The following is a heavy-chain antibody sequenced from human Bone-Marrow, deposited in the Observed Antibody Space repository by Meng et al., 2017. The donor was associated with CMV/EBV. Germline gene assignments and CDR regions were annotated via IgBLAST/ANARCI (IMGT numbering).Heavy chain of an antibody. CDR2: IYYSGST. Sequence: GSLRLSCAASGGSISSSSYYWGWIRQPPGKGLEWIGSIYYSGSTYYNPSLKSRVTISVDTSKNQFPLKLSSVTAADTAVYYCAREVDCSSTSCYKDGAFDIWGQGTMVTVSS. V-gene: IGHV4-39*06. CDR1: GGSISSSSYY. J-gene: IGHJ3*02. D-gene: IGHD2-2*01. CDR3: AREVDCSSTSCYKDGAFDI.